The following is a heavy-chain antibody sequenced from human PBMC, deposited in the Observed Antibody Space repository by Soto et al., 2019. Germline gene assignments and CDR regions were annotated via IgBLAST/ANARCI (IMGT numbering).Heavy chain of an antibody. Sequence: GGSLRLSCAASGFAFSSYGMSWVRQAPGKGLEWVANIKEDGSQKWYVGSVKGRFTISRDNAKNSLYLQMNSLRVEDTAVYYCARGDYYDVSGPFSDAFDIWGQGTMVTVSS. J-gene: IGHJ3*02. D-gene: IGHD3-22*01. CDR3: ARGDYYDVSGPFSDAFDI. CDR2: IKEDGSQK. V-gene: IGHV3-7*04. CDR1: GFAFSSYG.